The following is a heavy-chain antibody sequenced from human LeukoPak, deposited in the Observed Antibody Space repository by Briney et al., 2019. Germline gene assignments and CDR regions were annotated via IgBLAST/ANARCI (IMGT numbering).Heavy chain of an antibody. Sequence: GGSLRLSCAGSGFTFSQYEMNWVRQAPGKGLEWISYISTSSTTIYYADSVKGRFTISRDDAKNSLYLQMNGLRAEDTAVYYCARDEGSWNYEYWGQGTLATVSS. CDR2: ISTSSTTI. D-gene: IGHD1-7*01. CDR3: ARDEGSWNYEY. J-gene: IGHJ4*02. CDR1: GFTFSQYE. V-gene: IGHV3-48*03.